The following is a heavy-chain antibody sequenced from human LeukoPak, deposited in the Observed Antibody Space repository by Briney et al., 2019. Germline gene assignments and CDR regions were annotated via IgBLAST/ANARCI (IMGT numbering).Heavy chain of an antibody. CDR2: ISGGGDVT. V-gene: IGHV3-23*01. CDR1: DFNFITYA. J-gene: IGHJ5*02. CDR3: AKKYSTGLDP. D-gene: IGHD1-26*01. Sequence: GGSLRLSCAASDFNFITYAMSWVRQAPGKGLEWVSTISGGGDVTYYADSVKGRFTISRDNSKNTLYLQMNSRRAEDTAIYYCAKKYSTGLDPWGQGTLVTVSS.